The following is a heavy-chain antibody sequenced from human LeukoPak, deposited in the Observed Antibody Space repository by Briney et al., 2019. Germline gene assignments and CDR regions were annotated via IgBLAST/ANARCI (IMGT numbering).Heavy chain of an antibody. CDR2: INHSGST. J-gene: IGHJ6*03. CDR1: GGSFSGYY. CDR3: ARRHSSGYSYGYVYYYYYMDV. V-gene: IGHV4-34*01. Sequence: SETLSLTCAVYGGSFSGYYWSWIRQPPGKGLEWIGEINHSGSTNYNPSLKSRVTISVDTSKNQFSLKLSSVTAADTAVYYCARRHSSGYSYGYVYYYYYMDVWGKGTTVTISS. D-gene: IGHD5-18*01.